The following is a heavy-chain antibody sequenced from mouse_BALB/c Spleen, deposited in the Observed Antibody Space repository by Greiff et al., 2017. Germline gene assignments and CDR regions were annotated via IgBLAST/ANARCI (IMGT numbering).Heavy chain of an antibody. J-gene: IGHJ2*01. CDR2: ISSGSSTI. CDR3: ARSHFTPYFDY. V-gene: IGHV5-17*02. Sequence: DVMLVESGGGLVQPGGSRKLSCAASGFTFSSFGMHWVRQAPEKGLEWVAYISSGSSTIYYADTVKGRFTISRDNPKNTLFLQMTSLRSEDTAMYYCARSHFTPYFDYWGQGTTLTVSS. CDR1: GFTFSSFG.